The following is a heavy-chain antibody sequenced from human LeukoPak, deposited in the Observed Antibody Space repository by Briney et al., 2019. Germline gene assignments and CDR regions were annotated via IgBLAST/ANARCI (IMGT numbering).Heavy chain of an antibody. D-gene: IGHD5-18*01. CDR1: GYTFTSYG. CDR2: ISAYNGNT. Sequence: ASVKVSCKASGYTFTSYGISWVRQAPGQGLERMGWISAYNGNTNYAQKLQGRVTMTRDTSTSTAYMELRSLRSDDTAVYYCARGLPESGYSYGYGSYYFDYWGQGTLVPVSS. V-gene: IGHV1-18*01. J-gene: IGHJ4*02. CDR3: ARGLPESGYSYGYGSYYFDY.